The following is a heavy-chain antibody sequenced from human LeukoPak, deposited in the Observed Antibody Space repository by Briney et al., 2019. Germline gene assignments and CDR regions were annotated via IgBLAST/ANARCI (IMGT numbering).Heavy chain of an antibody. CDR1: GYTFTSYG. V-gene: IGHV1-18*01. CDR2: ISAYNGNT. J-gene: IGHJ5*02. CDR3: ARVRYSSSWYRWFDP. D-gene: IGHD6-13*01. Sequence: ASVKVSCKASGYTFTSYGISWVRQAPGQGLEWMGWISAYNGNTNYAQKLQGRVTMTTDTSTSTAYMELRSLRSDDTAVYYCARVRYSSSWYRWFDPWGQGTLVTVSS.